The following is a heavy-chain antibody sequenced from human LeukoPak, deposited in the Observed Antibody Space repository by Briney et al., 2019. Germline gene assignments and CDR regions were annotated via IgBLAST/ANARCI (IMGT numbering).Heavy chain of an antibody. Sequence: GGSLRLSCAASGFTFSSYSMSWVRQAPGKGLEWVSAISGSGGSTYYADSVKGRFTISRDNSKNTLYLQMNSLRAEDTAVYYCAKDRGGYYTWDAFDIWGQGTMVTVSS. V-gene: IGHV3-23*01. CDR2: ISGSGGST. CDR3: AKDRGGYYTWDAFDI. J-gene: IGHJ3*02. CDR1: GFTFSSYS. D-gene: IGHD3-3*01.